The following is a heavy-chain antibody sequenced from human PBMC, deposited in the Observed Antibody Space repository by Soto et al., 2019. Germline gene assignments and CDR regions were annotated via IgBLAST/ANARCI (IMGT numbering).Heavy chain of an antibody. CDR3: ARHYPYYYDSSGHPDY. CDR2: IYYSGST. Sequence: SETLSLTCTVSGGSISSSSYYWGWIRQPPGKGLEWIGSIYYSGSTYYNPSLKSRVTISVDTSKNQFSLKLSSVTAADTAVYYCARHYPYYYDSSGHPDYWGQGTLVTVSS. D-gene: IGHD3-22*01. CDR1: GGSISSSSYY. J-gene: IGHJ4*02. V-gene: IGHV4-39*01.